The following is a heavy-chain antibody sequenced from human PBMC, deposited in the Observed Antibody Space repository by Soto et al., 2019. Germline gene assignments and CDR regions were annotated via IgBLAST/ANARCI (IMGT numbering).Heavy chain of an antibody. D-gene: IGHD3-9*01. J-gene: IGHJ4*02. CDR2: IYYRGNT. CDR1: GDSIKDDKDY. Sequence: SEILSLTCSVSGDSIKDDKDYWGWIRQPPGKGMKWIGSIYYRGNTYYNPSLQNRDTISLDKSKSQFSLRLNSVTAADSAVYFCARLEGLATISYYFDFWGQGAQVTVSS. V-gene: IGHV4-39*01. CDR3: ARLEGLATISYYFDF.